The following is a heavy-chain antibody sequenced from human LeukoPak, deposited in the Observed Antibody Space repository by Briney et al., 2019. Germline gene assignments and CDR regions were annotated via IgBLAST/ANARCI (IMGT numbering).Heavy chain of an antibody. CDR2: ISSSGSTI. CDR1: GFTISSYE. D-gene: IGHD4-11*01. J-gene: IGHJ4*02. V-gene: IGHV3-48*03. CDR3: ARGHSNYGDYFDY. Sequence: GGSLRLSCAASGFTISSYEMNWVRQAPGKGLEWDSYISSSGSTIYYADSVKGRFTISRDNAKNSLYLQMNSLRAEDTAVYYCARGHSNYGDYFDYWGQGTLVTVSS.